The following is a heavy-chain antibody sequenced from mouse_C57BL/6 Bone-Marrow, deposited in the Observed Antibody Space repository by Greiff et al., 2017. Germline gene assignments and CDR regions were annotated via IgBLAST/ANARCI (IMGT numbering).Heavy chain of an antibody. Sequence: EVKLQESGGGLVKPGGSLKLSCAASGFTFSDYGMHWVRQAPEKGLEWVAYISSGSSTIYYADTVKGRFTISRDNAKNTLFLQMTSLRSEDTAMYYCARDYYGSSYVGNWYFDVWGTGTTVTVSS. V-gene: IGHV5-17*01. CDR2: ISSGSSTI. CDR3: ARDYYGSSYVGNWYFDV. CDR1: GFTFSDYG. D-gene: IGHD1-1*01. J-gene: IGHJ1*03.